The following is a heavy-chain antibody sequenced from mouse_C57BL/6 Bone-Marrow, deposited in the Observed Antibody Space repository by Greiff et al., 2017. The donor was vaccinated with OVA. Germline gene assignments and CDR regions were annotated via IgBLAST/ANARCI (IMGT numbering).Heavy chain of an antibody. Sequence: EVNLVESGGDLVKPGGSLKLSCAASGFTFSSYGMSWVRQTPDKRLEWVATISSGGSYTYYPDSVKGRFTISRDNAKNTLYLQMSSLKSEDTAMYYCARHVSFAYWGQGTLVTVSA. V-gene: IGHV5-6*01. CDR1: GFTFSSYG. J-gene: IGHJ3*01. CDR3: ARHVSFAY. CDR2: ISSGGSYT.